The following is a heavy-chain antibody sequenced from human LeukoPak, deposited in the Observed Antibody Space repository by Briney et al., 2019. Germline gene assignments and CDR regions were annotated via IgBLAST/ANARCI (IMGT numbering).Heavy chain of an antibody. CDR3: ARVAPYYYDSSGYEPVDY. CDR2: ISAYNGNT. CDR1: GCTFTSYG. D-gene: IGHD3-22*01. Sequence: ASVRVSCKASGCTFTSYGISWVRQAPGQGLEWMGWISAYNGNTNYAQKLQGRVTMTTDTSTSTAYMELRSLRSDDTAVYYCARVAPYYYDSSGYEPVDYWGQGTLVTVSS. J-gene: IGHJ4*02. V-gene: IGHV1-18*01.